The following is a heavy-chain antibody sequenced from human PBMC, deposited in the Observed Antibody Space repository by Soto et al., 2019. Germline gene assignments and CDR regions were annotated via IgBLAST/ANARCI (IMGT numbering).Heavy chain of an antibody. CDR3: ARGGIQLPYAFDY. Sequence: SETLSLTCSVSGTSVSNYYWSWIRQPAGKGLEHIGRIYTSGSTSYNPSLKSRVTMSMDTSQTQIYLNLTSVTAADTAVYYCARGGIQLPYAFDYWGQGILVTVS. CDR2: IYTSGST. CDR1: GTSVSNYY. D-gene: IGHD5-18*01. J-gene: IGHJ4*02. V-gene: IGHV4-4*07.